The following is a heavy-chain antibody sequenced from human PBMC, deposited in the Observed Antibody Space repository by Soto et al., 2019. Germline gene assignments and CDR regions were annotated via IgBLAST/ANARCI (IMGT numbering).Heavy chain of an antibody. Sequence: GASVKVSCKASGYTFTGYYMHWVRQAPGQGLEWMGWINPNSGGTNYAQKFQGRVTMTRDTSISTAYMELSRLRSDDTAVYYCARDALPGTTRSGRAWFDPWGQGTLVTVS. J-gene: IGHJ5*02. D-gene: IGHD1-7*01. V-gene: IGHV1-2*02. CDR1: GYTFTGYY. CDR2: INPNSGGT. CDR3: ARDALPGTTRSGRAWFDP.